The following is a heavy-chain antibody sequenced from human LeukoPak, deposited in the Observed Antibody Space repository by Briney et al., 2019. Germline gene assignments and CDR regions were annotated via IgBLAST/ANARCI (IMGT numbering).Heavy chain of an antibody. Sequence: ASVKVSCKASGYTFTSYDTNWVRQATGQGLEWMGWMNPNSGNTGYAQKFQGRVTITRNTSISTAYMELSSLRSEDTAVYYCAREQIAVAGTQQNWGQGTLVTVSS. J-gene: IGHJ4*02. CDR2: MNPNSGNT. D-gene: IGHD6-19*01. V-gene: IGHV1-8*03. CDR3: AREQIAVAGTQQN. CDR1: GYTFTSYD.